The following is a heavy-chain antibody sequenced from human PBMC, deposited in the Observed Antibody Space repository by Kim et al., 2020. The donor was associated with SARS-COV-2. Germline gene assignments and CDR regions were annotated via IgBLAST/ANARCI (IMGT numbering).Heavy chain of an antibody. Sequence: ASVKVSCKASGYTFANYGLHWVRQAPGQGLEWMAWINAGSGRTVVSQNFQGRVIITWDTSASTAYMELSSLQSEDTAVYYCARELYGSGTFDFWGQGTLVTVSS. J-gene: IGHJ4*02. CDR1: GYTFANYG. CDR2: INAGSGRT. V-gene: IGHV1-3*01. D-gene: IGHD3-10*01. CDR3: ARELYGSGTFDF.